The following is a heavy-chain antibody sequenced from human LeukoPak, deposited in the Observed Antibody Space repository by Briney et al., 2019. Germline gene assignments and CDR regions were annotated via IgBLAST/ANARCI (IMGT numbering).Heavy chain of an antibody. V-gene: IGHV4-39*07. CDR1: GGSISSSSYY. CDR3: ARDMLVGDFWSGYYTGWFDP. D-gene: IGHD3-3*01. Sequence: SETLSLTCTVSGGSISSSSYYWGWIRQPPGKGLEWIGSIYYSGSTYYNPSLKSRVTISVDTSKNQFSLKLSSVTAADTAVYYCARDMLVGDFWSGYYTGWFDPWGQGTLVTVSS. J-gene: IGHJ5*02. CDR2: IYYSGST.